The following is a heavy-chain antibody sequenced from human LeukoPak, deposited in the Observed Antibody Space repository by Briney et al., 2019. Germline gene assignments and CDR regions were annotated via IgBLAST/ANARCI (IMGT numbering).Heavy chain of an antibody. J-gene: IGHJ3*02. CDR2: FDPEDGET. Sequence: GASVKVSCKVSGYTLTELSMHWVRQAPGKGLEWMGGFDPEDGETIYAQKFQGRVTVTEDTSTDTAYMELSSLRSEDTAVYYCATGASGYGAFDIWGQGTMVTVSS. V-gene: IGHV1-24*01. D-gene: IGHD3-22*01. CDR3: ATGASGYGAFDI. CDR1: GYTLTELS.